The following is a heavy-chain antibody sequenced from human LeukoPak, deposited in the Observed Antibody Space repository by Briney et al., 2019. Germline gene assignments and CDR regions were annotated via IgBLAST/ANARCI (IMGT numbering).Heavy chain of an antibody. J-gene: IGHJ4*02. V-gene: IGHV1-46*01. CDR2: INPSGGRT. CDR3: ANLWFGESSFDY. CDR1: GYTFTSYY. Sequence: APVKVSCKASGYTFTSYYMHWVRQPPGQGLKWMGIINPSGGRTSYAQKFQDRVIMTRDTSPSTLYMELSSLSSEDTAVYYCANLWFGESSFDYWGQGTLVTVSS. D-gene: IGHD3-10*01.